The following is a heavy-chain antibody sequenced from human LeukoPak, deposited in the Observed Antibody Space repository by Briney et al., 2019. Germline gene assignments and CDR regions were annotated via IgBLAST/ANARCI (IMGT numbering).Heavy chain of an antibody. CDR2: INRNSGAT. J-gene: IGHJ4*02. V-gene: IGHV1-2*02. D-gene: IGHD4-23*01. CDR3: AYNQPGGNSLDY. CDR1: VYTFTVYY. Sequence: GASVTVSFTSSVYTFTVYYIHWVRQAPGQGLEWMGWINRNSGATNYAHKFQGRVTMTRDGSISTPYMQLSSLRSDDTAVYYCAYNQPGGNSLDYWGQGTLVSVSS.